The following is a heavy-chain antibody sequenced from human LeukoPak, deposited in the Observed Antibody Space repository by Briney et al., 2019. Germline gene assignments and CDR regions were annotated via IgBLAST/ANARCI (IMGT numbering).Heavy chain of an antibody. V-gene: IGHV4-34*01. Sequence: KTSETLSLTCGVAGGSLRGYYWTWLRQAPGKALEWIGETTHSGSSNYNPSLKSRVNISVDMAKNQFSLTLSSVTAADTAEYYCARMWPGRIGGSLGSSDYWGQGTLVTVSS. J-gene: IGHJ4*02. CDR3: ARMWPGRIGGSLGSSDY. CDR2: TTHSGSS. D-gene: IGHD1-26*01. CDR1: GGSLRGYY.